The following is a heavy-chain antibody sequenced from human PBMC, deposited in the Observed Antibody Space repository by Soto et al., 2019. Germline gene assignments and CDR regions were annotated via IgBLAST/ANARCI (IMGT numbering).Heavy chain of an antibody. Sequence: GGSLRLSCGASGFIFSKYSMNWVRQAPGKGLEWLSYISSNSVTIHYADSVRGRFTIFRDNAKNSLYLQKNSLRDEDTAVYYCAREDILGTRSFDYWGQGALVTVSS. CDR2: ISSNSVTI. CDR3: AREDILGTRSFDY. CDR1: GFIFSKYS. V-gene: IGHV3-48*02. D-gene: IGHD1-26*01. J-gene: IGHJ4*02.